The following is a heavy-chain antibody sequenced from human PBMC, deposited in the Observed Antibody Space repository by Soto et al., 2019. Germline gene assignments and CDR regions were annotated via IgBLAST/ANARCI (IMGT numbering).Heavy chain of an antibody. CDR3: ALLISSAGPYYFDY. D-gene: IGHD2-15*01. CDR2: INSDGSST. J-gene: IGHJ4*02. CDR1: GFTFSSYW. Sequence: GGSLRLSCAASGFTFSSYWMHWVRQAPGKGLVWVSRINSDGSSTSYADSVKGRFTISRDNAKNTLYLQMNSLGAEDTAVYYCALLISSAGPYYFDYWGQGTLVTVSS. V-gene: IGHV3-74*01.